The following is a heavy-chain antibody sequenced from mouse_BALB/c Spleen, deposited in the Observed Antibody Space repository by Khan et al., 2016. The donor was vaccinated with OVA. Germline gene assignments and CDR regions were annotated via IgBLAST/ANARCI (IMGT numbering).Heavy chain of an antibody. CDR3: ARSGTISTVVITDFDY. CDR1: GYSITSDYA. CDR2: IKYSGST. V-gene: IGHV3-2*02. D-gene: IGHD1-1*01. J-gene: IGHJ2*01. Sequence: EVQLVESGPGLVKPSQSLSLTCTVTGYSITSDYAWNWIRQFPGNKLEWMGYIKYSGSTSYNPSLKIRFSITRNTSKNQFFLQLSSVTTEDTATYYCARSGTISTVVITDFDYWGQGTTLTVSS.